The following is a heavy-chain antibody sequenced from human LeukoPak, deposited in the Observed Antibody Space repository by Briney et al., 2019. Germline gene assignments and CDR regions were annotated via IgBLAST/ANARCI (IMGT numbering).Heavy chain of an antibody. J-gene: IGHJ5*02. D-gene: IGHD2-2*01. CDR3: ARDRVVPAADTFDP. CDR2: NYTSGST. V-gene: IGHV4-61*02. Sequence: SQTLSLTCTVSGGSISSGSYYWSWIRQPAGKGLEWIGRNYTSGSTNYNPSLKSRVTISVDTSKNQFSLKLSSVTAADTAVYYCARDRVVPAADTFDPWGQGTLVTVSS. CDR1: GGSISSGSYY.